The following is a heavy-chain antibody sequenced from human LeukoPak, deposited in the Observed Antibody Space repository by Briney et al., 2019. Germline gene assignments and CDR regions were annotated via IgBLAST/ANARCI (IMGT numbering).Heavy chain of an antibody. Sequence: PSETLSLTCTVSGGSISSYYWSWIRQPAGKGLEWIGRIYTSGSTNYNPSLKSRVTMSVDTSKNQFSLKLSSVTAADTAVYYCARVCRSQLPYYYYMDVWGKGTTVTVSS. CDR1: GGSISSYY. V-gene: IGHV4-4*07. CDR3: ARVCRSQLPYYYYMDV. J-gene: IGHJ6*03. D-gene: IGHD2-2*01. CDR2: IYTSGST.